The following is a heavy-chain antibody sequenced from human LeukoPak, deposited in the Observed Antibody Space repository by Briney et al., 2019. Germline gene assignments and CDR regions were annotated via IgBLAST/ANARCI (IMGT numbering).Heavy chain of an antibody. V-gene: IGHV3-30-3*01. J-gene: IGHJ4*02. Sequence: GVSMSRSCAAAGCIFSSCAMHWIRQAVGKGLEWVAVISYDESNKYYADSVKGRFTISRDNSKNTLYLQMNSLRAEDTAVYYCARDPYFDYWGQGTLVTVSS. CDR1: GCIFSSCA. CDR2: ISYDESNK. CDR3: ARDPYFDY.